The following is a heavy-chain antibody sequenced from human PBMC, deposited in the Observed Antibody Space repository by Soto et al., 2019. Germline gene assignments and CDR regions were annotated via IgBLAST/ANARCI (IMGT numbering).Heavy chain of an antibody. CDR3: ARSIAARPIYYFDY. CDR2: IYYSGST. V-gene: IGHV4-39*01. J-gene: IGHJ4*02. D-gene: IGHD6-6*01. CDR1: GGSISSSSYY. Sequence: SETLSLTCTVSGGSISSSSYYWGWIRQPPGKGLEWIGSIYYSGSTYYNPSLKSRVTISVDTSKNQFSLKLSSVTAADTAVYYCARSIAARPIYYFDYWGQGTLVTVSS.